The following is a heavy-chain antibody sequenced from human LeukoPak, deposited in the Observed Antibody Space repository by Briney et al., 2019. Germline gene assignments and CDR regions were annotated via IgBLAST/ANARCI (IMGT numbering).Heavy chain of an antibody. Sequence: SVKVSCKASGGTFSSYAISWVRPAPGQGLEWMGRIIPILGIANYAQKFQGRVTITADKSTSTAYMELSSLRSEDTAVYYCARGAIAAAGNYYYGMDVWGQGTTVTVSS. V-gene: IGHV1-69*04. J-gene: IGHJ6*02. CDR2: IIPILGIA. CDR1: GGTFSSYA. D-gene: IGHD6-13*01. CDR3: ARGAIAAAGNYYYGMDV.